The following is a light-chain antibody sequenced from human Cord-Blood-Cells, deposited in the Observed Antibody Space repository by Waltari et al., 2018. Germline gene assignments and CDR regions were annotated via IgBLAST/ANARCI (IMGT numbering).Light chain of an antibody. Sequence: QSALTQPASVSGSPGQSITISCTGTSSDVGGYNYVSWYHQHPGKAPKLMIYDVSNRPSGVSNRFSGSKSGNTASRTISGLQAEDEADYYCSSYTSSSTLVFGGGTKLTVL. CDR1: SSDVGGYNY. J-gene: IGLJ2*01. V-gene: IGLV2-14*01. CDR2: DVS. CDR3: SSYTSSSTLV.